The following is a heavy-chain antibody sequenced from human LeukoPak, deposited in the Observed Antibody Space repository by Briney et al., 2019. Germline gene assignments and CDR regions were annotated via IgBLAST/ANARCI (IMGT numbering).Heavy chain of an antibody. CDR2: ICTSGST. D-gene: IGHD2-15*01. V-gene: IGHV4-4*07. CDR1: GGSISSYY. Sequence: SETLSLTCTVSGGSISSYYWSWIRQPAGKGLEWIGRICTSGSTNYNPSLKSRATMSVDTSKNQFSLKLSSVTAADTAVYYCARELGYCSGGSCYSLAAYTFDIWGQGTMVTVSS. J-gene: IGHJ3*02. CDR3: ARELGYCSGGSCYSLAAYTFDI.